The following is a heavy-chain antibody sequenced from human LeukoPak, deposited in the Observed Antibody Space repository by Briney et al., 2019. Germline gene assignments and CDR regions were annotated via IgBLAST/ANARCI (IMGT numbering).Heavy chain of an antibody. V-gene: IGHV1-69*05. Sequence: GASAEVSCKASGGTFSSYAISWVRQAPGQGLEWMGRIIPIFGTANYAQKFQGRVTITTDESTSTAYMELSSLRSEDTAVYYCARDLGDGYNKFDYWGQGTLVTVSS. CDR3: ARDLGDGYNKFDY. D-gene: IGHD5-24*01. CDR1: GGTFSSYA. J-gene: IGHJ4*02. CDR2: IIPIFGTA.